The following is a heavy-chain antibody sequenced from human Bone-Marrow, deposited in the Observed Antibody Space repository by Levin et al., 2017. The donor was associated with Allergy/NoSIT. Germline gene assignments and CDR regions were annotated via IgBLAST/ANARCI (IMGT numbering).Heavy chain of an antibody. D-gene: IGHD5-18*01. CDR3: ARVLRGYSYGLDSGRGLFDH. V-gene: IGHV4-4*02. CDR2: IFHSGNT. CDR1: GASVSSSDW. J-gene: IGHJ4*02. Sequence: SSETLSLTCAVSGASVSSSDWWSWVRQPPEKGLEWIGEIFHSGNTNYNASLESRVTLSIDKSQNQFYLKMRSVTAADTAVYYCARVLRGYSYGLDSGRGLFDHWGQGILVLVSS.